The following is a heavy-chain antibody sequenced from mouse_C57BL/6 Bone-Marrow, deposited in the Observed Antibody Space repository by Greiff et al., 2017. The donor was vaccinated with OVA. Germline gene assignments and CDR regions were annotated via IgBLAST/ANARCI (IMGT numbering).Heavy chain of an antibody. J-gene: IGHJ1*03. V-gene: IGHV1-69*01. Sequence: VQLKQPGAELVMPGASVKLSCKASGYTFTSYWMHWVKQRPGQGLEWIGEIDPSDSYTNYNQKFKGKSTLTVDKSSSTAYMQLSSLTSEDSAVYYCARDDYYGSSYGYFDVWGTGTTVTVAS. D-gene: IGHD1-1*01. CDR3: ARDDYYGSSYGYFDV. CDR1: GYTFTSYW. CDR2: IDPSDSYT.